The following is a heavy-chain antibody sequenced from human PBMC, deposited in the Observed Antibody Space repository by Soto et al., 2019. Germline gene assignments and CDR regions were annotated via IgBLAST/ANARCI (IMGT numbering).Heavy chain of an antibody. V-gene: IGHV4-28*01. J-gene: IGHJ4*02. D-gene: IGHD1-26*01. CDR2: IYYSGTT. CDR3: ARREIQGPIDY. Sequence: QVQLQESGPGLGKPSDTLSLTCAVSGYSISSSNWWGWIRQPPGKGLEWIGYIYYSGTTYYNPSLKSRVTMSVDTSKIQFSLKLTSVTAVDTAVYYCARREIQGPIDYWGQGTLVTVSS. CDR1: GYSISSSNW.